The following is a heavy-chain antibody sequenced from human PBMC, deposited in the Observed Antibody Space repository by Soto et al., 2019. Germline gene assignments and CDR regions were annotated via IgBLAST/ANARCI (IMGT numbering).Heavy chain of an antibody. CDR1: GFTLSSYS. CDR2: ISSSSSTI. J-gene: IGHJ6*02. V-gene: IGHV3-48*02. Sequence: EVQLLGSGGGWVQPGGSLRLSCKASGFTLSSYSMNWARQPPGQGLGWVSYISSSSSTIYYADSVKGRFTISRDNAKNSLYLQMNSLRDEDTAVYYCARDNPRSSGWDVWGQGTTVTVSS. CDR3: ARDNPRSSGWDV.